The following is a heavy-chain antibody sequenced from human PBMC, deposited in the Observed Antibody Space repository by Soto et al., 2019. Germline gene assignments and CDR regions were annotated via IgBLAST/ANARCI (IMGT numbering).Heavy chain of an antibody. CDR3: ASSLNYYDSSGYSYGMDV. J-gene: IGHJ6*02. CDR2: IYYSGST. D-gene: IGHD3-22*01. Sequence: SETLSLTCTVSGGSISGYYWSWIRQPPGKGLEWIGYIYYSGSTNYNPSLKSRVTISGDTSQNQFPLKLSSVNAEDTAVYYCASSLNYYDSSGYSYGMDVWGRGTTVTVSS. V-gene: IGHV4-59*01. CDR1: GGSISGYY.